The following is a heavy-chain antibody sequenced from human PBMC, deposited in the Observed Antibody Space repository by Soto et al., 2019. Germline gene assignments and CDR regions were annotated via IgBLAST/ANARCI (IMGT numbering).Heavy chain of an antibody. J-gene: IGHJ4*02. CDR1: GGSISGSY. D-gene: IGHD6-19*01. V-gene: IGHV4-59*01. CDR2: VYYTGST. Sequence: LSLTCSVSGGSISGSYWSWIRQSPGKGLEWLGYVYYTGSTSYSPSLGSRVSISVDTSKNEFSLRLSSVTAADTAVYFCARSVAVPGAHIDYWGQGTQVTVSS. CDR3: ARSVAVPGAHIDY.